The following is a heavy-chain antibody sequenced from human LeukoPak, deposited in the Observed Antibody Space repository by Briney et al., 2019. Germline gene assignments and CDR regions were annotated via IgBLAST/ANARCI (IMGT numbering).Heavy chain of an antibody. Sequence: NPSETLSLTCTVSGGSISSYYWSWIRQPPGKGLEWIGYIYYSGSTSYNPSLKSRVTISVDTSKKQFSLKLSSVTAADTAVYYRARRRRGVISYYFDYWGQGTLVTVSS. CDR1: GGSISSYY. CDR2: IYYSGST. J-gene: IGHJ4*02. V-gene: IGHV4-59*12. D-gene: IGHD3-10*01. CDR3: ARRRRGVISYYFDY.